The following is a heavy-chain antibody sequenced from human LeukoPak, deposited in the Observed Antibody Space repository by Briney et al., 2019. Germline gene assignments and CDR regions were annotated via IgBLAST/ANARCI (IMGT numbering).Heavy chain of an antibody. Sequence: LRLSCAASGFTFSDYYMSWIRQPPGKGLEWIGYIYYSGSTYYNPSLKSRVTISVDTSKNQFSLKLSSVTAADTAVYYCARGFDPWGQGTLVTVSS. J-gene: IGHJ5*02. CDR1: GFTFSDYY. CDR3: ARGFDP. CDR2: IYYSGST. V-gene: IGHV4-30-4*08.